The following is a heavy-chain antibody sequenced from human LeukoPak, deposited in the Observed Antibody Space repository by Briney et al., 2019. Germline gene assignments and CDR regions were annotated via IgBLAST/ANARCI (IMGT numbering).Heavy chain of an antibody. CDR1: GGSMSSYY. CDR2: IYYSGST. CDR3: ARGARAGYSLEPFDY. V-gene: IGHV4-59*08. J-gene: IGHJ4*02. Sequence: SETLSLTCTVSGGSMSSYYWSWIRQPPGKGLEWIGYIYYSGSTKYNPSLKSRVTISVDTSENQFSLKLSSVTAADTAVYYCARGARAGYSLEPFDYWGQGTLVTVSS. D-gene: IGHD5-24*01.